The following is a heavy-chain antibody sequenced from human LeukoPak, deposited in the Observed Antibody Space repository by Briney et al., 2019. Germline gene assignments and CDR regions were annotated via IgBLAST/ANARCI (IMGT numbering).Heavy chain of an antibody. Sequence: PSETLSLTCAVYGGSFSGYYWSWIRQPPGKGLEWIGEINHSGSTNYNPSLKSRVTISVDTSKNQFSLKLSSVTAADTAVYYCARRAAVRSSGYYYENQGHKTTYYFDYWGQGTLVTVSS. J-gene: IGHJ4*02. CDR1: GGSFSGYY. V-gene: IGHV4-34*01. CDR3: ARRAAVRSSGYYYENQGHKTTYYFDY. CDR2: INHSGST. D-gene: IGHD3-22*01.